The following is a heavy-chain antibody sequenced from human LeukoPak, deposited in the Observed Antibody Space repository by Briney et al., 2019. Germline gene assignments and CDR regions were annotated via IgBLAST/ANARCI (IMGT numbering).Heavy chain of an antibody. D-gene: IGHD3-10*01. J-gene: IGHJ6*02. CDR2: ISAYNGNT. CDR3: ARNKGGSMVRGVILDHYYYYYGMDV. Sequence: ASVKVSCKASGYTFTSYGISWVRQAPGQGLEWIGWISAYNGNTNYARKLQGRVTMTTDTSTSTAYMELRSLRSDDTAVYYCARNKGGSMVRGVILDHYYYYYGMDVWGQGTTVTVSS. V-gene: IGHV1-18*01. CDR1: GYTFTSYG.